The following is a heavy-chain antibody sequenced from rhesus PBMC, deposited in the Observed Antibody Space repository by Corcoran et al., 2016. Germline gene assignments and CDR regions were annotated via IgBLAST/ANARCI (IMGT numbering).Heavy chain of an antibody. V-gene: IGHV4-65*01. CDR3: ARFTGYYPNFDS. Sequence: QVQLQESGPAVVKPSETLSLTCAVSGGSIRSRNRWNWIRQSPGRGLEWIGYIGGCSGITYYHPSLKSRLTFSTDTSKSQFSLKLSSVTAADTAVYYCARFTGYYPNFDSWGQGVLVTVSS. D-gene: IGHD3-3*01. CDR2: IGGCSGIT. CDR1: GGSIRSRNR. J-gene: IGHJ4*01.